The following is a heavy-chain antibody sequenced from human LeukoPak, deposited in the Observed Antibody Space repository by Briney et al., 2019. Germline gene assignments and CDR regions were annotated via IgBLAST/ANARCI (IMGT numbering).Heavy chain of an antibody. J-gene: IGHJ4*02. D-gene: IGHD3-22*01. CDR3: ARVEDYYYDSSGYSSFDY. CDR2: ISGYTT. V-gene: IGHV3-23*01. CDR1: GFTFSNYD. Sequence: PGGSLRLSCAASGFTFSNYDLSWVRQAPGNGLEWVSAISGYTTYYPDSVRGRFTISRDNSKNTLYLQMNSLRAEDTAVYYCARVEDYYYDSSGYSSFDYWGQGTLVTVSS.